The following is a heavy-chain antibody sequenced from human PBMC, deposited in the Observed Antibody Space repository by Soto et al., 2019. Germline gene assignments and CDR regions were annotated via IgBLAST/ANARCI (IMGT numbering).Heavy chain of an antibody. Sequence: SETLSLTCTVSGGSISSGDYYWSWIRQPPGKGLEWIGYIYYSGSTYYNPSLKSRVTISVDTSKDQFSLKLSSVTAADTAVYYCARANVPAAIGYYYYGTDVWGQGTTVTVSS. D-gene: IGHD2-2*01. J-gene: IGHJ6*02. CDR3: ARANVPAAIGYYYYGTDV. V-gene: IGHV4-30-4*01. CDR1: GGSISSGDYY. CDR2: IYYSGST.